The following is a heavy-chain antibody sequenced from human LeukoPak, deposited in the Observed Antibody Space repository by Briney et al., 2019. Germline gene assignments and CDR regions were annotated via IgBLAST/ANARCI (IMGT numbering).Heavy chain of an antibody. D-gene: IGHD4-17*01. CDR1: GFTFSSYA. J-gene: IGHJ4*02. V-gene: IGHV3-23*01. Sequence: GGSLRLSCAASGFTFSSYAMSWVRQAPGKGLEWVSAISGSGSSTYYANSVKGRFTISRDNSKNTLYLQVNSLRAEDTAVYYCAKGGATVIDYWGQGTLVTVSS. CDR3: AKGGATVIDY. CDR2: ISGSGSST.